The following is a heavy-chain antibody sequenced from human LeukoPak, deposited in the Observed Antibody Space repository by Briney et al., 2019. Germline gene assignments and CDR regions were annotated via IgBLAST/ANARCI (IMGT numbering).Heavy chain of an antibody. Sequence: PSETLSLTCNVSGDSMNNYYWSWIRQPPGEGLEWIGYIYYSGSTNHNPSLKGRVTISVDTSKNQFSLKLSSVTAADTAAYYCVRSRHLDYWGRGTPVTVSS. J-gene: IGHJ4*02. CDR3: VRSRHLDY. CDR2: IYYSGST. D-gene: IGHD2-2*01. V-gene: IGHV4-59*01. CDR1: GDSMNNYY.